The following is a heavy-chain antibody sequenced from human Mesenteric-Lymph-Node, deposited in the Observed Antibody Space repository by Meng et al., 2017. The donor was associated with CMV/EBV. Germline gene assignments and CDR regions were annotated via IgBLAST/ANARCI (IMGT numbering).Heavy chain of an antibody. Sequence: GESLKISCAASGFTFSSYWMSWVRQAPGKGLEWVSAISGSGGSTYYADSVKGRFTISRDNSKNTLYLQMNSLRAEDTAVYYCAKDPYIVVVPAANFDYWGQGTLVTVSS. J-gene: IGHJ4*02. CDR2: ISGSGGST. D-gene: IGHD2-2*01. CDR1: GFTFSSYW. V-gene: IGHV3-23*01. CDR3: AKDPYIVVVPAANFDY.